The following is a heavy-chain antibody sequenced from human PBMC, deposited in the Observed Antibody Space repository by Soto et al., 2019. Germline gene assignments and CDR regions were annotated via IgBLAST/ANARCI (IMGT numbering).Heavy chain of an antibody. CDR2: IYYSGST. J-gene: IGHJ4*02. D-gene: IGHD5-12*01. CDR3: VRHAQWIIRAY. V-gene: IGHV4-39*01. CDR1: GGSIGSSSYY. Sequence: SETLSLTCTVSGGSIGSSSYYWGWIRQPPGKGLEWIGSIYYSGSTYYNPSLKRRVTISVDTSKKQFSLKLSSVTAAYTAVYYCVRHAQWIIRAYWGQGSLVTVSS.